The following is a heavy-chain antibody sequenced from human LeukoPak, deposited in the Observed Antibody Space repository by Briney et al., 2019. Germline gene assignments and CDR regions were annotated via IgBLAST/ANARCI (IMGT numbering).Heavy chain of an antibody. V-gene: IGHV4-4*02. Sequence: SGTLSLTCAVSGGSISSSNWWSWVRQPPGKGPEWIGEIYHSGSTNYNPSLKSRVTISVDKSKNQFSLKLSSVTAADTAVYYCARVPGDSSSWTFDYWGQGTLVTVSS. D-gene: IGHD6-13*01. CDR3: ARVPGDSSSWTFDY. J-gene: IGHJ4*02. CDR2: IYHSGST. CDR1: GGSISSSNW.